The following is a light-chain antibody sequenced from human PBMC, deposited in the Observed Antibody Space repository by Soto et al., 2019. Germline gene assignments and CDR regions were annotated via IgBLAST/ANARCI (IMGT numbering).Light chain of an antibody. V-gene: IGKV3-20*01. CDR2: DAS. CDR3: QQHGSPLPWT. J-gene: IGKJ1*01. CDR1: QSVSRDY. Sequence: EIVLTQSPGTLSLSPGERATLSCRASQSVSRDYLAWYQQKPGQAPRLLIYDASNRATGIPDRFSGSGSGTDFTLTISRLEPEDFAVYYCQQHGSPLPWTFGQGTKVDIK.